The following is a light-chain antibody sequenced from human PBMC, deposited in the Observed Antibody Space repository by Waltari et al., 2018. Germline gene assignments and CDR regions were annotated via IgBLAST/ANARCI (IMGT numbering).Light chain of an antibody. CDR2: EVT. J-gene: IGLJ1*01. CDR3: CSFAGSSTYYV. V-gene: IGLV2-23*02. Sequence: QSALTQPASVSGSPGQSITISCTGTSSDVGTYNLVSWYQQHPGKVPRLIIYEVTNRPSGVSNRVSGSKSGNTASLTISGLQAEDEAEYYCCSFAGSSTYYVFGTGTKVTVL. CDR1: SSDVGTYNL.